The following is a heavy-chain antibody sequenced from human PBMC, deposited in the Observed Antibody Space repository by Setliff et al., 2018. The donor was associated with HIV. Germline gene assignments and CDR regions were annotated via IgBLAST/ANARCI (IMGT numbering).Heavy chain of an antibody. CDR1: GGSIISYY. CDR3: ARDRLDGYNSGFDY. V-gene: IGHV4-59*01. D-gene: IGHD5-12*01. Sequence: SETLSLTCTVSGGSIISYYWSWIRQPPGKGLEWIGYIYYSGSTTYNPSLKSRVTISVDTSKNQFSLKLSSVTAADTAVYYWARDRLDGYNSGFDYWGQGTLVTVSS. J-gene: IGHJ4*02. CDR2: IYYSGST.